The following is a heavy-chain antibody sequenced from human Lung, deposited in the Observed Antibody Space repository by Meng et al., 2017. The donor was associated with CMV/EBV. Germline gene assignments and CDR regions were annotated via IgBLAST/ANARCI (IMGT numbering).Heavy chain of an antibody. CDR2: IYYSGAT. Sequence: SETLSLTCTVSGGSINSGDYYWSWIRQPPGKGLECMGYIYYSGATYSSPSLRGRLTISIDTSRNQFSLKLYSVTAADTAVYYCVRDNGVNGTADYWGQGTLVTVSS. J-gene: IGHJ4*01. CDR3: VRDNGVNGTADY. D-gene: IGHD1/OR15-1a*01. V-gene: IGHV4-30-4*08. CDR1: GGSINSGDYY.